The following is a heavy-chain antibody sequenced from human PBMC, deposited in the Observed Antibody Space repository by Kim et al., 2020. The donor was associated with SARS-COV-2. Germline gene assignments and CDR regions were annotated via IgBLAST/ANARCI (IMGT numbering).Heavy chain of an antibody. CDR1: GFTFSSYW. CDR2: INSDGSSK. V-gene: IGHV3-74*01. CDR3: AIPVRSAGIIDH. D-gene: IGHD1-20*01. Sequence: GGSLRLSCAASGFTFSSYWMHWVRQGPGKGLVWVSRINSDGSSKSYADSVKGRFTIYRDNARNTVYLQMNNLRAEDTAVYYCAIPVRSAGIIDHWGQGSLVTVAS. J-gene: IGHJ4*02.